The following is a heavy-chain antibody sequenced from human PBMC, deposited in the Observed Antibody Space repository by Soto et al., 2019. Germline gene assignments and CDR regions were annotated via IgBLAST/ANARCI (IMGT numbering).Heavy chain of an antibody. V-gene: IGHV4-31*03. CDR2: IYYSGST. Sequence: LSLTFTVSGXSISSGGYYWSWIRQHPGKGLEWIGYIYYSGSTYYNPSLKSRVTISVDTSKNQFSLKLSSVTAADTAVYYCARAKFPSWGYSGYDPYYFDYWGQGTLVTVSS. D-gene: IGHD5-12*01. CDR1: GXSISSGGYY. J-gene: IGHJ4*02. CDR3: ARAKFPSWGYSGYDPYYFDY.